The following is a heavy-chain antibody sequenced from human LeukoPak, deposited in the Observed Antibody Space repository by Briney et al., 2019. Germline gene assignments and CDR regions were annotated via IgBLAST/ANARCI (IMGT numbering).Heavy chain of an antibody. V-gene: IGHV3-48*03. D-gene: IGHD3-10*01. J-gene: IGHJ4*02. CDR3: VREDASGSYWVY. Sequence: PGGSLRLSCAASGFTFSNYDMNWVRQAPGKGLEWVSYISKGGSTIYYGDSVQGRFTISRANAKNSLYLQMNRLRAEDTAVYYCVREDASGSYWVYWGQGTLVTVSS. CDR1: GFTFSNYD. CDR2: ISKGGSTI.